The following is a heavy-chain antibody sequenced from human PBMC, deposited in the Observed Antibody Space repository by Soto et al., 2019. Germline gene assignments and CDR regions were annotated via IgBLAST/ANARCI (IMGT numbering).Heavy chain of an antibody. CDR1: GFTFSSYS. J-gene: IGHJ3*01. D-gene: IGHD2-15*01. CDR3: AREEVQRGGGAFGV. CDR2: ISISSSYI. V-gene: IGHV3-21*01. Sequence: EVQLVESGGGLVKPGGSLRLSCAASGFTFSSYSMNWVRQAPGKGLEWVSSISISSSYIYYADSLKGRFTISRDNAKNTLYVHMNSLRAEDTAVYYWAREEVQRGGGAFGVRGHGTMVTVS.